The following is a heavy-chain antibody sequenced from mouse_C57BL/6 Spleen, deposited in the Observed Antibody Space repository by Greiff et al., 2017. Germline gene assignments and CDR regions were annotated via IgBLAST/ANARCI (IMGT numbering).Heavy chain of an antibody. CDR1: GYTFTSYW. V-gene: IGHV1-64*01. CDR2: IHPNSGST. D-gene: IGHD4-1*01. Sequence: QVQLQQPGAELVKPGASVKLSCKASGYTFTSYWMHWVKQRPGQGLEWIGMIHPNSGSTNYNEKFKSKATLTVDKSSSTAYMQLSSLTSEDSAVYYGARTNWDTSFDYWGQGTTLTVSS. CDR3: ARTNWDTSFDY. J-gene: IGHJ2*01.